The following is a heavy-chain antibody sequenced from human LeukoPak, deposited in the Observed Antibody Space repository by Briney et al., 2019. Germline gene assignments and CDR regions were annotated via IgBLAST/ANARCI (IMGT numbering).Heavy chain of an antibody. CDR3: APIGDLFDY. CDR2: ISSSGSTI. J-gene: IGHJ4*02. V-gene: IGHV3-48*03. CDR1: GFTFSSYE. D-gene: IGHD3-16*01. Sequence: GGSLRLSCAASGFTFSSYEMNWVRQAQGKGLEWVSYISSSGSTIYYADSVKGRFTISRDNAKNSLYLQMNSLRAEDTAVYYCAPIGDLFDYWGQGTLVTVSS.